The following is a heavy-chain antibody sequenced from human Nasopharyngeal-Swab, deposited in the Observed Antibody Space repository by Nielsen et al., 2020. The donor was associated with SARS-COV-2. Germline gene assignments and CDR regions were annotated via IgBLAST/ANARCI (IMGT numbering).Heavy chain of an antibody. Sequence: SETLSLTCAVYGGAFGGFYWSWIRQSPGEGLEWIGEINTSGGTDYNPSLKSRVSMSVDTSKNQVFLNLKAVTAADTGLYYCARGRRERAPRYYYYGMDVWGQGTTVSVS. CDR3: ARGRRERAPRYYYYGMDV. CDR2: INTSGGT. D-gene: IGHD1-1*01. CDR1: GGAFGGFY. J-gene: IGHJ6*02. V-gene: IGHV4-34*01.